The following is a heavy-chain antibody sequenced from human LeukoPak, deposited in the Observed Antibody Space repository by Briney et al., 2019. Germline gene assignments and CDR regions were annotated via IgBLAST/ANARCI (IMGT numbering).Heavy chain of an antibody. CDR2: INHSGST. V-gene: IGHV4-34*01. CDR1: GGSFSGYY. Sequence: KPSETLSLTCAVYGGSFSGYYWSWIRQPPGKGLEWIGEINHSGSTNYNPSLKSRVTISVDTSKNQFSLKLSSVTAADTAVYYCARLLRYPKNEPYYYDSSGYYLQNNWFDPWGQGTLVTVSS. J-gene: IGHJ5*02. D-gene: IGHD3-22*01. CDR3: ARLLRYPKNEPYYYDSSGYYLQNNWFDP.